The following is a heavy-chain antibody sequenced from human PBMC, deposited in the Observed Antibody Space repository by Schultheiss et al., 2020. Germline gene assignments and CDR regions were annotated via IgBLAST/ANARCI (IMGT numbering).Heavy chain of an antibody. D-gene: IGHD3-3*01. J-gene: IGHJ4*02. Sequence: GEFLKISCAASGFTFSSYGMHWVRQAPGKGLEWVAVISYDGSNKYYADSVKGRFTISRDNSKNTLYLQMNSLRAEDTAVYYCAKTEYYDFWSGYQGIDYWGQGTLVTVSS. CDR3: AKTEYYDFWSGYQGIDY. V-gene: IGHV3-30*18. CDR1: GFTFSSYG. CDR2: ISYDGSNK.